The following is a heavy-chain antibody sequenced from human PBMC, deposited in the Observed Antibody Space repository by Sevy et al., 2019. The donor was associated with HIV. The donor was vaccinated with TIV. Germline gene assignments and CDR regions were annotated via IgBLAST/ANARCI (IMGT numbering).Heavy chain of an antibody. J-gene: IGHJ4*02. CDR1: GGTFSSYG. CDR3: ARGGGNGWSYFDY. V-gene: IGHV1-69*10. D-gene: IGHD6-19*01. CDR2: IIPILGKV. Sequence: ASVKVSCKASGGTFSSYGISWVRQAPGQGLEWMGGIIPILGKVNYAQKFQGRVTITADESTKTAYMELSSLRSEDTAVYYCARGGGNGWSYFDYWGQETLVTVSS.